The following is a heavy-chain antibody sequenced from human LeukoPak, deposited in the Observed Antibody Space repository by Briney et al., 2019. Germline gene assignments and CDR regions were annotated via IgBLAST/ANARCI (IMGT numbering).Heavy chain of an antibody. V-gene: IGHV1-8*01. J-gene: IGHJ3*02. D-gene: IGHD3-10*01. CDR3: ARWGYGSGSYYHVSGAFDI. Sequence: ASVKVSCKASGYTFTSYDINWVRQATGQGLEWMGWMNPNSGNTGYAQKFQGRVTMTRNTSISTAYMELSSLRSEDTAVYYCARWGYGSGSYYHVSGAFDIWGQGTMVTVSS. CDR1: GYTFTSYD. CDR2: MNPNSGNT.